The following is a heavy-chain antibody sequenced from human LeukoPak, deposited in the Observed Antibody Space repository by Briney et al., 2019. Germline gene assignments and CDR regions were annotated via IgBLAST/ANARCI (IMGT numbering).Heavy chain of an antibody. CDR3: ARVHYGSGDY. Sequence: GSLRLSCAASGFTFSSYEMNWVRQAPGKGLEWVSYISSSGSAIYYADSVKGRFTISRDNAKNSLYLQMNSLRAEDTAVYYCARVHYGSGDYWGQGTLVTVSS. V-gene: IGHV3-48*03. CDR1: GFTFSSYE. D-gene: IGHD3-10*01. CDR2: ISSSGSAI. J-gene: IGHJ4*02.